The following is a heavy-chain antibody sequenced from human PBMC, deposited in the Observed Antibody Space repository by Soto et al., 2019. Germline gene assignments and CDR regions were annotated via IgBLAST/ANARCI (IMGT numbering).Heavy chain of an antibody. CDR1: GGSFSGYY. D-gene: IGHD3-16*01. J-gene: IGHJ6*02. CDR2: INHSGST. V-gene: IGHV4-34*01. CDR3: ARFGGFSLYYYYGMDV. Sequence: PSETLSLTCAVYGGSFSGYYWSWIRQPPGKVLEWIGEINHSGSTNYNPSLKSRVTISVDTSKNQFSLKLSSVTAADTAVYYCARFGGFSLYYYYGMDVWGQGTTVTVSS.